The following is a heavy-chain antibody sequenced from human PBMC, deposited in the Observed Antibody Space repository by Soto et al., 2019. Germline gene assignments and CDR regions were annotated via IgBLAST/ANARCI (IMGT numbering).Heavy chain of an antibody. CDR1: GYTFTSYY. CDR2: INPSGGST. CDR3: ARDRGYSSPSDYYYSCGMDV. V-gene: IGHV1-46*01. J-gene: IGHJ6*02. D-gene: IGHD6-6*01. Sequence: QVQLVQSGAEVKKPGASVKVSCKASGYTFTSYYMHWVRQAPGQGLEWMGIINPSGGSTRYAQKFQGRVTMTRDPSTSTVYIELSSLRSDDTAVHYCARDRGYSSPSDYYYSCGMDVWGQGTTVTVSS.